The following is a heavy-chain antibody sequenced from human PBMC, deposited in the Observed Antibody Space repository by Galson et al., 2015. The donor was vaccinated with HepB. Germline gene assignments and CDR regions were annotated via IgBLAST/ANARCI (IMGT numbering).Heavy chain of an antibody. CDR1: GYTFTKFG. CDR3: ARAGYFDY. V-gene: IGHV1-18*01. J-gene: IGHJ4*02. Sequence: SVKVSCKASGYTFTKFGISWVRQAPGQGLEWMGWISAKTGNINYAQKFQGRVTMTTDTSTNTAYVELRSLKSDDSAVYFCARAGYFDYWGQGTLVTVPS. CDR2: ISAKTGNI.